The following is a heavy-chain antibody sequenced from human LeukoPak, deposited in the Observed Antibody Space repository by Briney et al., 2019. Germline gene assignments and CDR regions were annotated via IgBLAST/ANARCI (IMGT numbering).Heavy chain of an antibody. CDR3: AYCGDYYYYYMDV. V-gene: IGHV3-23*01. CDR2: ISDGGSTI. J-gene: IGHJ6*03. D-gene: IGHD2-15*01. CDR1: GFTFSSSA. Sequence: PGGSLRLSCAASGFTFSSSAMSWVRQAPGKGLEWVSAISDGGSTIYYADSVKGRFTISRDNAKNSLYLQMNSLRAEDTAVYYCAYCGDYYYYYMDVWGKGTTVTVSS.